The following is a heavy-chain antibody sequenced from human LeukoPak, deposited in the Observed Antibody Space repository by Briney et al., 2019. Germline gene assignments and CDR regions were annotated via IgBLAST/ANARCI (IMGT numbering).Heavy chain of an antibody. J-gene: IGHJ3*02. CDR2: IYYSGST. CDR1: GGSISDYY. CDR3: ARVIGELKPTGDVAFDI. V-gene: IGHV4-59*01. Sequence: PSETLFLTCSDSGGSISDYYWSWIRQPTGKGLEHIGYIYYSGSTNYNPSLKSRVTISVDTSKNQFSLKLNSVTAADTAVYYCARVIGELKPTGDVAFDIWGQGTMVTVSS. D-gene: IGHD1-26*01.